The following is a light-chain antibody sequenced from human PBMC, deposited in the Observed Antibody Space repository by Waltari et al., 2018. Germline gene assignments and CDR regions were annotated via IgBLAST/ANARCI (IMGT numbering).Light chain of an antibody. CDR1: QSVFYSSLNNNY. CDR3: QQYYSTPG. Sequence: DIVMTQSPDSLAVYLGERDTINCKTSQSVFYSSLNNNYLAWYQQKPGQPPKLLIYWASTRESGVPDRFSGSGSGTDFTLTISSLQAEDVAVYYCQQYYSTPGFDGGTKVEI. J-gene: IGKJ4*02. CDR2: WAS. V-gene: IGKV4-1*01.